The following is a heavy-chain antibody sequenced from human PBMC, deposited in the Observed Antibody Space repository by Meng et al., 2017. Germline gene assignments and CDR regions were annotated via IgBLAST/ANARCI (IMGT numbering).Heavy chain of an antibody. CDR3: ARDYGDYAWIAKRWFDP. V-gene: IGHV1-69*01. J-gene: IGHJ5*02. CDR2: IIPIFGTA. Sequence: VQLVQLGAEVKKPGSSVKVSCKASGGTFSSYAISWVRQAPGQGLEWMGGIIPIFGTANYAQKFQGRVTITADESTSTAYMELSSLRSEDTAVYYCARDYGDYAWIAKRWFDPWGQGTLVTVSS. D-gene: IGHD4-17*01. CDR1: GGTFSSYA.